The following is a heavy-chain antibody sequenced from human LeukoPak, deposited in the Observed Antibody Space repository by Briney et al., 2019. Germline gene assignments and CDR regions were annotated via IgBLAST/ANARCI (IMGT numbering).Heavy chain of an antibody. Sequence: SVKVSCKASGGTFSSYAISWVRQAPGQGLEWMGGIIPIFGTANYAQKFQGRVTITADESTSTAYMELSSLRSEDTAVYYCARDAAGYDFWSGYSSFDYWGQGTLVTVSS. J-gene: IGHJ4*02. CDR2: IIPIFGTA. D-gene: IGHD3-3*01. CDR1: GGTFSSYA. V-gene: IGHV1-69*13. CDR3: ARDAAGYDFWSGYSSFDY.